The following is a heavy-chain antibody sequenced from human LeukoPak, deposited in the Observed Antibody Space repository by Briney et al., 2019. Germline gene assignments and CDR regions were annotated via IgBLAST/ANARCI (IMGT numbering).Heavy chain of an antibody. CDR2: IWYDGSNK. CDR1: GFTFSSYG. D-gene: IGHD3-9*01. Sequence: GGSLRLSCAASGFTFSSYGMHWVRQAPGKGLEWVAVIWYDGSNKYYADSEKGRFTISRDNSKNTLYLQMNSLRAEDTAVYYCARDGDILTGYYFDYWGQGTLVTVSS. V-gene: IGHV3-33*01. CDR3: ARDGDILTGYYFDY. J-gene: IGHJ4*02.